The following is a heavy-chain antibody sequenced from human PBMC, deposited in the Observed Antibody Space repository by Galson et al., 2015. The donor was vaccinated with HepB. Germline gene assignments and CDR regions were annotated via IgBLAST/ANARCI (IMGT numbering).Heavy chain of an antibody. V-gene: IGHV3-48*04. J-gene: IGHJ4*02. Sequence: SLRLSCAASTFIFSTYSMTWVRQAPGKGLEWVSYISSSSTTIYYADSVKGRFTISRDNAKNSLYLQMNSLRAEDTAVYYCAFLRGYDLKPLDYWGQGTLVTVSS. CDR2: ISSSSTTI. CDR3: AFLRGYDLKPLDY. D-gene: IGHD5-12*01. CDR1: TFIFSTYS.